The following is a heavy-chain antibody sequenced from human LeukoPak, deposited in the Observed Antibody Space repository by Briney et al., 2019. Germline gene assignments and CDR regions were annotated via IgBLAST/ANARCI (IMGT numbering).Heavy chain of an antibody. V-gene: IGHV3-15*01. CDR1: GFTFSKAW. CDR3: TTDQGRFCGGDCSSDY. J-gene: IGHJ4*02. D-gene: IGHD2-21*02. CDR2: IKSQSNGGTT. Sequence: PGGSLRLSCAASGFTFSKAWMSWVRQAPGRGLEWVGRIKSQSNGGTTDYAAPVKGRFTISSHDSGNTLYLQMNSLKTEDTAVYYCTTDQGRFCGGDCSSDYWGQGTLVTVSS.